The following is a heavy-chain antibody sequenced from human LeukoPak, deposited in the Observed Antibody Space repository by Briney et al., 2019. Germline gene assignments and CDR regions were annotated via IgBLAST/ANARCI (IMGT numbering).Heavy chain of an antibody. CDR3: ARLRHCSSTSCLLFYFDY. Sequence: SETLSLTCTVSGGSISSGGYYWSWIRQHPGKGLEWIGYIYYSGSTYYNPSLKSRVTISVDTSKNQFSLKLGSVTASDTPGSYCARLRHCSSTSCLLFYFDYWGQGTLVTVSS. CDR2: IYYSGST. D-gene: IGHD2-2*01. V-gene: IGHV4-31*03. J-gene: IGHJ4*02. CDR1: GGSISSGGYY.